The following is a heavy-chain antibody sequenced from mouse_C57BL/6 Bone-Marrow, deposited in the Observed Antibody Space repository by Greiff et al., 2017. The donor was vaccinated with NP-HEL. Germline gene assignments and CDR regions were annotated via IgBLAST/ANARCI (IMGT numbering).Heavy chain of an antibody. CDR1: GYTFTDYY. J-gene: IGHJ4*01. CDR3: ARKGAYYSYYYAMDY. CDR2: IYPGSGNT. Sequence: QVQLQQSGAELVRPGASVKLSCKASGYTFTDYYINWVKQRPGQGLEWIARIYPGSGNTYYNEKFKGKATLTAEKSSSTAYMQLSSLTSEDSAVYFCARKGAYYSYYYAMDYWGQGTSVTVSS. V-gene: IGHV1-76*01. D-gene: IGHD2-12*01.